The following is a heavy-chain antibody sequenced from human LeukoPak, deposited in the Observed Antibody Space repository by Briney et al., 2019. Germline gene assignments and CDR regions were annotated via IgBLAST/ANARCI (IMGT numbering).Heavy chain of an antibody. J-gene: IGHJ6*04. Sequence: SVKVSCKASGGTFSSYAISWVRQAPGQGLEWMGGIIPIFGTANYAQKFQGRVTITADESTSTAYMELSSLRSEDTAVYYCARVAIEGCSSTSCYANCMDVWGKGTTVTISS. V-gene: IGHV1-69*01. CDR2: IIPIFGTA. CDR3: ARVAIEGCSSTSCYANCMDV. CDR1: GGTFSSYA. D-gene: IGHD2-2*01.